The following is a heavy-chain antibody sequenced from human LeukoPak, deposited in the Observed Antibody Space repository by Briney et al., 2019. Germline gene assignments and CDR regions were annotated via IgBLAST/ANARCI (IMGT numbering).Heavy chain of an antibody. J-gene: IGHJ3*02. V-gene: IGHV3-23*01. CDR1: GFTFSSYA. D-gene: IGHD3-22*01. CDR2: ISGSGGST. CDR3: ARVSQVDDYYDSSVRDAFDI. Sequence: GGSLRLSCAASGFTFSSYAMSWVRQAPGKGLEWVSAISGSGGSTYYADSVKGRFTISRDNAKNSLYLQMNSLRDEDTAVYYCARVSQVDDYYDSSVRDAFDIWGQGTMVTVSS.